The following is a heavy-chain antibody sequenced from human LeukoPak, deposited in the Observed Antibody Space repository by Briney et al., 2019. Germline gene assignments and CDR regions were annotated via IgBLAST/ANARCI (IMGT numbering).Heavy chain of an antibody. CDR3: ARGQGSRRFTYYYYYGMDV. D-gene: IGHD3-10*01. CDR2: INHSGST. V-gene: IGHV4-34*01. CDR1: GGSFSGYY. J-gene: IGHJ6*02. Sequence: SETLSLTCAVYGGSFSGYYWSWIRQPPGKGLEWIGEINHSGSTNYNPSLKSRVTISADTSKNQFSLKLSSVTAADTAVYYCARGQGSRRFTYYYYYGMDVWGQGTTVTVSS.